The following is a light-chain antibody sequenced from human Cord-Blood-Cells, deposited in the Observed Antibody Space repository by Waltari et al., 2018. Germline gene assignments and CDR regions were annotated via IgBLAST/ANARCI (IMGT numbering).Light chain of an antibody. CDR1: SGHSSYA. J-gene: IGLJ2*01. Sequence: QLVLTQSPSASASLGASVKLSCTLSSGHSSYAIAWHQQQPEKGPRYLMKLNSDGSHSKGDVLPDRFSGSSSGAARYLTITSLQSEDEADYYCQTCGAGVVFGGGNKLTVL. CDR3: QTCGAGVV. CDR2: LNSDGSH. V-gene: IGLV4-69*01.